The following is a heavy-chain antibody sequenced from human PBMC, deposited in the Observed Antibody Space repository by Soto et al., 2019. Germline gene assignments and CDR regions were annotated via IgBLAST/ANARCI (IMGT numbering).Heavy chain of an antibody. CDR2: ITSSSTYI. CDR1: GFTFRAYS. CDR3: ARDLLEGYGHARQPDY. Sequence: LRLSCVASGFTFRAYSMSWVRQAPGQGLEWVSSITSSSTYIYYTRSVEGRFTISRDDAKNSLHLQMNSLRAEDTAVYYCARDLLEGYGHARQPDYWGQGTLVTVSS. J-gene: IGHJ4*02. D-gene: IGHD5-18*01. V-gene: IGHV3-21*06.